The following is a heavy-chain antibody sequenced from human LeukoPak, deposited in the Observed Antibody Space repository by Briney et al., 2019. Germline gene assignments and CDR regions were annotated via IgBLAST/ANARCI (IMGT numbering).Heavy chain of an antibody. CDR3: ARVVSARANWFDP. CDR2: IYYSGST. CDR1: GGSISSSSYY. V-gene: IGHV4-39*07. Sequence: SETLSLTCTVSGGSISSSSYYWGWIRQPPGKGLEWIGSIYYSGSTYYNPSLKSRVTISVDTSKNQFSLKLSSVTAADTAVYYCARVVSARANWFDPWGQGTLVTVSS. J-gene: IGHJ5*02.